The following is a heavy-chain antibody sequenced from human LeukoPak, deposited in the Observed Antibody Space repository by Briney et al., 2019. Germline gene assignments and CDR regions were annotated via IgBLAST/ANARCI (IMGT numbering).Heavy chain of an antibody. J-gene: IGHJ4*02. CDR1: GFTFSNFA. Sequence: GGSLRLSCAASGFTFSNFAMTWVRQAPGKGLEWVSVISTSGTYYAESVKGRFTISRDNSKNTLYLQMSSLRAEDTAVYYCAKKWGVGTTTLDYFDYWGQGTLVTVSS. CDR2: ISTSGT. D-gene: IGHD1-26*01. V-gene: IGHV3-23*01. CDR3: AKKWGVGTTTLDYFDY.